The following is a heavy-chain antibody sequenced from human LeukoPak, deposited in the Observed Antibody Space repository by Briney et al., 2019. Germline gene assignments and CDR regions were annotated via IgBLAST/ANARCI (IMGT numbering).Heavy chain of an antibody. CDR3: ARDHTETSSLNFRNYYYYGMDI. V-gene: IGHV4-31*03. CDR2: IYYSGST. D-gene: IGHD4-4*01. J-gene: IGHJ6*02. CDR1: GGSISSGGYY. Sequence: SQTLSLTCTVSGGSISSGGYYWSWIRQHPGKGLEWIGYIYYSGSTYYNPSLKSRVTISVDTSKNQFSLKLSSVTAADTAIYYCARDHTETSSLNFRNYYYYGMDIWGQGTTVIVSS.